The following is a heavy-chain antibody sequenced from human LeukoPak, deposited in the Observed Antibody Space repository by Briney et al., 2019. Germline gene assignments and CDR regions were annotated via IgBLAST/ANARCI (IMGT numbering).Heavy chain of an antibody. CDR1: GFIFGSYW. CDR2: IRQDGSEI. J-gene: IGHJ3*02. V-gene: IGHV3-7*01. Sequence: PGGSLRLSCTTSGFIFGSYWMNWVRQTPEKGLEWVATIRQDGSEIYYVDSVKGRFTISRDNAKNSLYLQMNSLRAEDSAVYYCTRGDGAFDIWGQGTMVTVSS. CDR3: TRGDGAFDI.